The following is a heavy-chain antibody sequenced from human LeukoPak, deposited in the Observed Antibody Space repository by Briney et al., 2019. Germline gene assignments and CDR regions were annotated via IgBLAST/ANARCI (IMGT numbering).Heavy chain of an antibody. CDR3: ARDQLVPAAMYNWFDP. CDR2: IYTSGST. J-gene: IGHJ5*02. Sequence: SETLSLTCTVSGGSISSYYWSWIRQPAGKGLEWIGRIYTSGSTNYDPSLKSRVTMSVDTSKNQFSLKLSSVTAADTAVYYCARDQLVPAAMYNWFDPWGRGTLVTVSP. D-gene: IGHD2-2*01. V-gene: IGHV4-4*07. CDR1: GGSISSYY.